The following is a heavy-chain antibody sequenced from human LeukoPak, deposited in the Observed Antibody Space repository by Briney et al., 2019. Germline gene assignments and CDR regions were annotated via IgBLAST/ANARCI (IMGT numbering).Heavy chain of an antibody. CDR3: ARGDFWSGYYPLPIDY. Sequence: ASVKVSCKASGYTFTGYYMHWVRQAPGQGLEWMGWINPNSGGTNYAQKFQGRVTMTRDTSISTAYMELSRLRSDDTAVYYCARGDFWSGYYPLPIDYWGQGTLVTVSS. CDR1: GYTFTGYY. J-gene: IGHJ4*02. D-gene: IGHD3-3*01. CDR2: INPNSGGT. V-gene: IGHV1-2*02.